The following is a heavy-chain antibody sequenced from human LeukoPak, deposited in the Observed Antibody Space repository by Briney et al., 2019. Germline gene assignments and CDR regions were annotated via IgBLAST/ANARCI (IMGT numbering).Heavy chain of an antibody. Sequence: GGSLTLSCAASGLTFSNHGISWGRHAPGGGRGLVSAISGSGDGTHYADPVKGRFTISRDNSKNTLYLQMNSLRAEDTAVYYCASHYGSGSSNWLDPWGQGTLVTVSS. D-gene: IGHD3-10*01. J-gene: IGHJ5*02. V-gene: IGHV3-23*01. CDR1: GLTFSNHG. CDR3: ASHYGSGSSNWLDP. CDR2: ISGSGDGT.